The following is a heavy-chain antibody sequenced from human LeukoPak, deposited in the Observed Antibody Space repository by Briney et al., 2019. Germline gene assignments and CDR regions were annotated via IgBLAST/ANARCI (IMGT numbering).Heavy chain of an antibody. D-gene: IGHD2-2*01. Sequence: SETLSLTCTVSGGSISSSSYYWSWIRQPPGKGLEWIGEINHSGSTNYNPSLKSRVTISVDTSKNQFSLKLSSVTAADTAVYYCARDVVYGYCSSTSCPEPRYRIHWFDPWGQGTLVTVSS. V-gene: IGHV4-39*07. CDR2: INHSGST. J-gene: IGHJ5*02. CDR3: ARDVVYGYCSSTSCPEPRYRIHWFDP. CDR1: GGSISSSSYY.